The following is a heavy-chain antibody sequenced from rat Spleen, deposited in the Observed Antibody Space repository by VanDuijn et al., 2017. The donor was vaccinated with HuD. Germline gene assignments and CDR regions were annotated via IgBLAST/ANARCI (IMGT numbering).Heavy chain of an antibody. Sequence: EVQLVESGGDLVQPGRSLKLTCAASGFTFSHYGMAWVRQAPTKGLECVAYISTGGGITYYRDSVKGRFTISRDNAKSTLYLQMDSLRSEDTATYYCARPCYDGSYYPDYWGQGVMVTVSS. CDR2: ISTGGGIT. CDR3: ARPCYDGSYYPDY. D-gene: IGHD1-12*02. J-gene: IGHJ2*01. CDR1: GFTFSHYG. V-gene: IGHV5-29*01.